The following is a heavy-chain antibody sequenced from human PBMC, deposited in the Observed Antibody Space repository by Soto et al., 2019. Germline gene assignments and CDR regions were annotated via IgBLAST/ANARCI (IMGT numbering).Heavy chain of an antibody. CDR1: GDSITSGGYY. V-gene: IGHV4-39*01. J-gene: IGHJ6*02. CDR3: VSRLGYGYAMDV. Sequence: QLQLQESGPGLVKPSETPSLTCTVSGDSITSGGYYWGWIRQPPGKGLEWIGSIYYSGNTFYNPSLKSGVSISRDTSRNQCSLRRSSVTAADTAVYYCVSRLGYGYAMDVWGQGTTVTVSS. D-gene: IGHD5-12*01. CDR2: IYYSGNT.